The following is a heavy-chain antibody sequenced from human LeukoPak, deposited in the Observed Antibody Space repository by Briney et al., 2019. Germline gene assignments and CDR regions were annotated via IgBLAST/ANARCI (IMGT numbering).Heavy chain of an antibody. CDR2: ICYSGST. Sequence: PSETLSLTCTVSGGSISSYYWSWIRQPPGKGLEWIGYICYSGSTNYYASLKSRVTISVDTSKNQFSLKLSSVTAADTAVYYCARAASYGPYYYYYYMDVWGKGTTVTVSS. CDR3: ARAASYGPYYYYYYMDV. CDR1: GGSISSYY. J-gene: IGHJ6*03. V-gene: IGHV4-59*01. D-gene: IGHD5-18*01.